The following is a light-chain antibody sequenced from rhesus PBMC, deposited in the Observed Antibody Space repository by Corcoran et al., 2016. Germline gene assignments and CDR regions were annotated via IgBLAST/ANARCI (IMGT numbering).Light chain of an antibody. CDR3: QQHNSYPLT. CDR2: YAS. V-gene: IGKV1S14*01. Sequence: DIQMTQSPSSLSASVGDTVTITCRASQGISNYLAWYQQKPGKAPKTLSYYASHLESGVPSRFSSTGSRTDFALTISSLQPEDFAIDYCQQHNSYPLTFGGGTKVEIK. J-gene: IGKJ4*01. CDR1: QGISNY.